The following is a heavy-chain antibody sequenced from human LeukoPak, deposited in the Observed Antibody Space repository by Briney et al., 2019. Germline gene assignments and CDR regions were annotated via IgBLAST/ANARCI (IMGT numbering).Heavy chain of an antibody. D-gene: IGHD6-19*01. Sequence: GGSLRLSCAASGFTFSSYSMNWVRQAPGKGLEWVSSISSSSSYIYYADSVKGRFTISRDNAKNSLYLQMNRLRAEDTAVYYCARAFSGWVFDAFDIWGQGTMVTVSS. CDR3: ARAFSGWVFDAFDI. V-gene: IGHV3-21*01. J-gene: IGHJ3*02. CDR2: ISSSSSYI. CDR1: GFTFSSYS.